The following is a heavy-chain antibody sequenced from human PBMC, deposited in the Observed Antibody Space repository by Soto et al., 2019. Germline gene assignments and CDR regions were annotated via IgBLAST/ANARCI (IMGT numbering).Heavy chain of an antibody. V-gene: IGHV1-69*01. D-gene: IGHD1-26*01. CDR2: IIPIFGTA. Sequence: QVQLVQSGAEVKKPGASVKVSCKASGGTFSSYSVNWVRQAPGQGLEWMGEIIPIFGTANYAQKFQGRVTITADESTSTAYMELSSLRSEDTAVYYCARDGGMHSGGIDYWGQGTLVTVSS. J-gene: IGHJ4*02. CDR3: ARDGGMHSGGIDY. CDR1: GGTFSSYS.